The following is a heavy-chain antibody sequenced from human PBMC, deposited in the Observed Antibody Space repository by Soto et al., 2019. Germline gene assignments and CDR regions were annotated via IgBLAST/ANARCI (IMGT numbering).Heavy chain of an antibody. CDR2: IYYGRTT. CDR1: GNSIPGYY. Sequence: SETMSATCTVSGNSIPGYYWSWILQPPGKGLEWIGYIYYGRTTNYNPSLQSRVTISVDTSKNQLSLKLSSVAAADTAVYYCARRRAGSQLFHHWGQGTMVTVSS. D-gene: IGHD2-2*01. CDR3: ARRRAGSQLFHH. J-gene: IGHJ4*02. V-gene: IGHV4-59*01.